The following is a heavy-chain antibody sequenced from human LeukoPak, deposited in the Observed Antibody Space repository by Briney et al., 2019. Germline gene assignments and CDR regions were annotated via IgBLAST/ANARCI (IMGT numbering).Heavy chain of an antibody. CDR1: GFTFSSYA. Sequence: PGGSLRLSCAASGFTFSSYAMHWVRQAPGKGLEWVAVISYDGSNKYYADSVKGRFTISRDNSKNTLYVQMNSLRAEDTAVYYCAREMTMTEYYYYGMDVWGQGTTVTVSS. J-gene: IGHJ6*02. CDR3: AREMTMTEYYYYGMDV. V-gene: IGHV3-30*04. D-gene: IGHD4/OR15-4a*01. CDR2: ISYDGSNK.